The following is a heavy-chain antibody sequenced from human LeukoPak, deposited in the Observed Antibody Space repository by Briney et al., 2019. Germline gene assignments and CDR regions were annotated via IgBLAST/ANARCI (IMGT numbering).Heavy chain of an antibody. CDR3: AREAYGSGKRYFDY. CDR2: IDSDENGGSGT. Sequence: PGGSLRLSCAASGFIFSNYWMHWVRQVPGKGLLWVSRIDSDENGGSGTMYADSVKGRFTISRDNAMNTLYLHMNSLRVEDTAVFYCAREAYGSGKRYFDYWGQGTLVTVSS. CDR1: GFIFSNYW. V-gene: IGHV3-74*03. J-gene: IGHJ4*02. D-gene: IGHD3-10*01.